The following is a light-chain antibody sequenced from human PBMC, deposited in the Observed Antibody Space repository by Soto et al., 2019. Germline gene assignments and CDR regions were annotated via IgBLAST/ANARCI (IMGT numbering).Light chain of an antibody. CDR3: QQYNNWPQT. CDR1: QSVSSN. CDR2: GAS. J-gene: IGKJ1*01. V-gene: IGKV3-15*01. Sequence: DIVLTQSPGTLSLSPGERATLSCRASQSVSSNLAWYQQKPGQAPRLLIYGASTRATGIPARFSGSGSGTEFTLTISSLQSEDVAVYYCQQYNNWPQTLGQGTKVDIK.